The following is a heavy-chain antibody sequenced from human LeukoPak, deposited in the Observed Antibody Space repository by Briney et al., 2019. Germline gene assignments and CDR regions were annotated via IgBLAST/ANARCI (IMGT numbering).Heavy chain of an antibody. CDR2: ISSSSSTI. D-gene: IGHD6-13*01. Sequence: GGSLRLSCAASGFTFSSYSMNWVRQAPGKGLEWVSYISSSSSTIYYADSVKGRFTISRDNAKNSLYLQMNSLRAEDTAVYYCARVVRLAAAGTVGYFDYWGQGTLVTVSS. V-gene: IGHV3-48*04. CDR1: GFTFSSYS. CDR3: ARVVRLAAAGTVGYFDY. J-gene: IGHJ4*02.